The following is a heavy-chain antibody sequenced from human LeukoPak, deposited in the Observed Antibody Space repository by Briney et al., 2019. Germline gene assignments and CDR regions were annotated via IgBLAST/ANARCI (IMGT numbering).Heavy chain of an antibody. CDR1: GYFFPNPW. CDR3: TAGRNWCTYN. V-gene: IGHV3-15*01. Sequence: PGGPVTLFCTLSGYFFPNPWLNWVRQAPGKAREWGGRIKSNKDGRITDYAAAVKCRFTSTRDDSRNTMYLQMNNLKTEDAAVYYCTAGRNWCTYNGGQGTLVTVS. D-gene: IGHD2-8*01. J-gene: IGHJ4*02. CDR2: IKSNKDGRIT.